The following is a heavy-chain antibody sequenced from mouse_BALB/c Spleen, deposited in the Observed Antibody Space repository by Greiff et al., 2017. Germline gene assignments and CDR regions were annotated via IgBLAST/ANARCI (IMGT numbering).Heavy chain of an antibody. D-gene: IGHD1-1*01. CDR1: GFTFSSFG. Sequence: VQLKESGGGLVQPGGSRKLSCAASGFTFSSFGMHWVRQAPEKGLEWVAYISSGSSTIYYADTVKGRFTISRDNPKNTLFLQMTSLRSEDTAMYYCARDYVTTFAYWGQGTLVTVSA. J-gene: IGHJ3*01. CDR2: ISSGSSTI. V-gene: IGHV5-17*02. CDR3: ARDYVTTFAY.